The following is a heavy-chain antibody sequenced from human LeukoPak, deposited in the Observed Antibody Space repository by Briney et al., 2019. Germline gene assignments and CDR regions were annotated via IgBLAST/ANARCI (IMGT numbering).Heavy chain of an antibody. CDR3: ARSHGGNWFDP. CDR2: IYPLDADI. Sequence: GESLKISCQASGYSFTRFWIAWVRQVPGKGLEWMGIIYPLDADIRYSPSFQGHVTISADKSNETAYLEWRSLKASDTAVYYCARSHGGNWFDPWGQGTVVTVSS. J-gene: IGHJ5*02. V-gene: IGHV5-51*01. CDR1: GYSFTRFW.